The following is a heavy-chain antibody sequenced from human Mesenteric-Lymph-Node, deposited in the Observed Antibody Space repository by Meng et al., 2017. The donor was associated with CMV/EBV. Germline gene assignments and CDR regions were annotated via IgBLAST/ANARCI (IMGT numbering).Heavy chain of an antibody. D-gene: IGHD3-3*01. CDR2: ITSNSDFI. V-gene: IGHV3-21*04. Sequence: GESLKISCAASGFTFSSHSMNWVRQAPGKGLEWVSSITSNSDFIYYADSVKGRFTISRDNAKDSLYLQMNSLRAEDTAVYYCARANRGDFWSGYYPYGMDVWGQGTTVTVSS. CDR1: GFTFSSHS. J-gene: IGHJ6*02. CDR3: ARANRGDFWSGYYPYGMDV.